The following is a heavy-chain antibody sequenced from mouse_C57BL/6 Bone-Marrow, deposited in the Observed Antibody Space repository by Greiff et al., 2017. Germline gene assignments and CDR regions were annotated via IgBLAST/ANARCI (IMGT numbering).Heavy chain of an antibody. V-gene: IGHV1-19*01. D-gene: IGHD2-1*01. J-gene: IGHJ3*01. CDR3: ARDYGNPWFAY. CDR2: INPYNGGT. CDR1: GYTFTDYY. Sequence: EVMLVESGPVLVKPGASVKMSCKASGYTFTDYYMNWVKQSHGKSLEWIGVINPYNGGTSYNQKFKGKATLTVDKSSSTAYMELNSLTSEDSAVYYCARDYGNPWFAYWGQGTLVTVSA.